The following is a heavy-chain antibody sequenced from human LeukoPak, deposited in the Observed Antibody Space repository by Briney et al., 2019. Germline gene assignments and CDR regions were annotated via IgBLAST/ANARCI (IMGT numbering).Heavy chain of an antibody. Sequence: TSETLSLTCTVSGGSISSYYWSWIRQPPGKGLEWIGYIYYSGSTNYNPSLKSRVTISVDTSKNQFSLKLSSVTAADTAVYYCARAEPYYGMDVWGQGTTVTVSS. J-gene: IGHJ6*02. CDR1: GGSISSYY. CDR3: ARAEPYYGMDV. V-gene: IGHV4-59*01. CDR2: IYYSGST.